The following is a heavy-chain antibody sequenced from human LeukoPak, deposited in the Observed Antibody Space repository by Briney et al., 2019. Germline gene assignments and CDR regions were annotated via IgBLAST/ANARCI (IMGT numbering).Heavy chain of an antibody. CDR2: ISNSGSYT. CDR3: ARAIGRGPGGHFDY. D-gene: IGHD3-16*01. Sequence: GGSLRLSSAVYGLTYSAQYMSWIRQAPGKGLESISYISNSGSYTNYAGSVRGRFPISRDSAENSLFLQMNSLRAGDTAVYYCARAIGRGPGGHFDYWGQGTLVTVSS. CDR1: GLTYSAQY. V-gene: IGHV3-11*03. J-gene: IGHJ4*02.